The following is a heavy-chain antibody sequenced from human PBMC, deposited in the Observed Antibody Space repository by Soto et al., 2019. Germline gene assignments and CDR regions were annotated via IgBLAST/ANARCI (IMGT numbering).Heavy chain of an antibody. Sequence: NPSETLSLTCTVSGDAMYIGGYYWTWIRQHPGKGLEWIGYSYHTGKTYYNPSLGSRVTMSVNKSENQFSPKVTSLTAADTAVYHCASRDPGTSVDYWGQGTLVTVSS. V-gene: IGHV4-31*09. J-gene: IGHJ4*02. D-gene: IGHD1-7*01. CDR3: ASRDPGTSVDY. CDR2: SYHTGKT. CDR1: GDAMYIGGYY.